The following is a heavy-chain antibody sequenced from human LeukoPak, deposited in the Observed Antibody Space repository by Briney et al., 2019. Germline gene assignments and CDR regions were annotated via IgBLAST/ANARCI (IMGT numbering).Heavy chain of an antibody. CDR1: GFTFSSYG. CDR3: AKEEPVTTRFMAYNYYYGMDV. J-gene: IGHJ6*04. V-gene: IGHV3-30*18. D-gene: IGHD4-17*01. Sequence: GGSLRLSCAASGFTFSSYGMHWVRQAPGKGLEWVAVISYNGSNKYYADSVKGRFTISRDNSKSTLYLQMNSLRAEDKAVYYCAKEEPVTTRFMAYNYYYGMDVWGKGTTVTVSS. CDR2: ISYNGSNK.